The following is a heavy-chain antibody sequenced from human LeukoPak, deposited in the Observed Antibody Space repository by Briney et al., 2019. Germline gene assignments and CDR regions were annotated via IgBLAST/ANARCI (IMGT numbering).Heavy chain of an antibody. CDR2: ISGRGDRA. J-gene: IGHJ6*02. Sequence: GGSLRLSCAGSGFIFSDFAMNWVRQVPGKGLEWVSAISGRGDRAYYTDSVRGRFTISRDNSKNTVYLQMNRLRVEDTAVYYCAKEVASGIYFGMDVWGPGTTVTVSS. V-gene: IGHV3-23*01. CDR3: AKEVASGIYFGMDV. CDR1: GFIFSDFA. D-gene: IGHD3-10*01.